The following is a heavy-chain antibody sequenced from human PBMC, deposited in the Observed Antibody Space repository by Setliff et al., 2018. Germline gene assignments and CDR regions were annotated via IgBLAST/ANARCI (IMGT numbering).Heavy chain of an antibody. CDR2: SNHSGTT. J-gene: IGHJ4*02. CDR1: GESFSNNY. V-gene: IGHV4-34*01. CDR3: AKDNTMVGATDY. D-gene: IGHD1-26*01. Sequence: SETLSLTCSVYGESFSNNYWRWIRQPEGKGLEWIGESNHSGTTSYSTSLKSRLTISVDTSKNQFSLKLTYVTAADTAVYYCAKDNTMVGATDYWGLGTLVTVSS.